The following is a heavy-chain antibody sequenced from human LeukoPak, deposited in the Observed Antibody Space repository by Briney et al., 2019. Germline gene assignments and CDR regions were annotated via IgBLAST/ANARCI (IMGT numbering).Heavy chain of an antibody. CDR1: GGSISSYY. CDR3: ARFGQNDDSSGYEYYFDY. J-gene: IGHJ4*02. D-gene: IGHD3-22*01. V-gene: IGHV4-59*08. Sequence: SETLSLTCTVSGGSISSYYWSWIRQPPGKGLEWIGYIYYSGSTNYNPSLKSRVTISVDTSKDQFSLKLSSVTAADTAVYYCARFGQNDDSSGYEYYFDYWGQGTLVTVSS. CDR2: IYYSGST.